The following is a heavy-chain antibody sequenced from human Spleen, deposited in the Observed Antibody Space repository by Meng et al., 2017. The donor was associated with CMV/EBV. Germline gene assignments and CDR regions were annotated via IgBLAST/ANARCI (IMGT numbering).Heavy chain of an antibody. CDR3: ARDFRVAATYYYYAMDV. J-gene: IGHJ6*02. Sequence: GESLKISCVASGFTFSIYEMNWVRQAPGKGLEWVSQVIISGATKYNADSVKGRFIISRDNAKNSLYLQMNSLRAEDTALYYCARDFRVAATYYYYAMDVWGQGTTVTVSS. CDR2: VIISGATK. CDR1: GFTFSIYE. D-gene: IGHD2-15*01. V-gene: IGHV3-48*03.